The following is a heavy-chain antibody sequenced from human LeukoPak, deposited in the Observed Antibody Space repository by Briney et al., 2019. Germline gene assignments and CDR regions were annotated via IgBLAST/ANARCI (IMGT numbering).Heavy chain of an antibody. CDR1: GFTFSSYA. V-gene: IGHV3-23*01. CDR2: ISGSGGST. J-gene: IGHJ5*02. CDR3: AKGGEQWLVFDWFDP. Sequence: GGSLRLSCAASGFTFSSYAMSWVRQAPGKGLEGVSAISGSGGSTYYADSVKGRFTISRDNSKNTLYLQMNSLRAEDTAVYYCAKGGEQWLVFDWFDPWGQGTLVTVSS. D-gene: IGHD6-19*01.